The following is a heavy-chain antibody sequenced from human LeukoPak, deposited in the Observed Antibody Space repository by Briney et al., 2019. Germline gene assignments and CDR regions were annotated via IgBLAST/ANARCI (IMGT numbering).Heavy chain of an antibody. J-gene: IGHJ3*02. Sequence: SETLSLTCTVSGGSISSGDYYWSWIRQPPGKGLEWIGYIYYSGSTYYNPSLKSRVTISVDTSKNQFSLKLSSVTAADTAVYYCARSSGNDAFDIWGQGTMVTVSS. CDR1: GGSISSGDYY. D-gene: IGHD6-6*01. CDR2: IYYSGST. V-gene: IGHV4-30-4*01. CDR3: ARSSGNDAFDI.